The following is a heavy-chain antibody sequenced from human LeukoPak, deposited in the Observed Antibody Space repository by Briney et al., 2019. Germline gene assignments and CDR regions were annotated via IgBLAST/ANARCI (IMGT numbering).Heavy chain of an antibody. CDR2: ISAYNGNT. J-gene: IGHJ4*02. D-gene: IGHD6-13*01. CDR1: GYTFTSYG. CDR3: AREPEIYSSSWYVDY. V-gene: IGHV1-18*01. Sequence: GPVKVSCKASGYTFTSYGISWVRQAPGQGLEWMGWISAYNGNTNYAQKLQGRVTMTTDSSTSTAYMELRSLRSDDTAVYYCAREPEIYSSSWYVDYWGQGTLVTVSS.